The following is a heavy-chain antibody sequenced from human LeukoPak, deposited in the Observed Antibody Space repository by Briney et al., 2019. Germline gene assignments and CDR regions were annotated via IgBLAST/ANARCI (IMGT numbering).Heavy chain of an antibody. Sequence: SVKVSCKASGFTFTSSAMQWVRQARGQRLEWIGWIVVGSGNTNYAQKFQERVTITRDMSTSTAYMELSSLRSEDTAVYYCAAIGYSSGWPDYWGQGTLVTVSS. CDR2: IVVGSGNT. CDR3: AAIGYSSGWPDY. CDR1: GFTFTSSA. J-gene: IGHJ4*02. D-gene: IGHD6-19*01. V-gene: IGHV1-58*02.